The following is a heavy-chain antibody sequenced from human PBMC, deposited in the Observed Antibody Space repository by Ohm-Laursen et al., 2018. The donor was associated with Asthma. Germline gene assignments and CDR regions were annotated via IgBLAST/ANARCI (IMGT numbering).Heavy chain of an antibody. Sequence: GESLRISCKGSGYSFTSYWIGWVRQMPGKGLEWMGIIYPGDSDTRYSPSFQGQVTISADKSISTAYLQWSSLKASDTAMYYCARTDADFTTGMDVWGQGTTVTVSS. J-gene: IGHJ6*02. D-gene: IGHD3-3*01. CDR1: GYSFTSYW. CDR2: IYPGDSDT. V-gene: IGHV5-51*01. CDR3: ARTDADFTTGMDV.